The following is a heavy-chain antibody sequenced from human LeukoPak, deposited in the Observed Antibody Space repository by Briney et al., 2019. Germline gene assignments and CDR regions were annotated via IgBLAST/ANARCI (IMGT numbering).Heavy chain of an antibody. D-gene: IGHD1-26*01. CDR3: ARDEKYNGSYKFDY. Sequence: GGSLRLSCAASGFTFSSYAMHWVRQAPGKGLEWVAVISYDGSNKYYADSVKGRFTISRDNSKNTLYLQTNSLRAEDTAVYYCARDEKYNGSYKFDYWGQGTLVTVSS. CDR1: GFTFSSYA. V-gene: IGHV3-30*04. CDR2: ISYDGSNK. J-gene: IGHJ4*02.